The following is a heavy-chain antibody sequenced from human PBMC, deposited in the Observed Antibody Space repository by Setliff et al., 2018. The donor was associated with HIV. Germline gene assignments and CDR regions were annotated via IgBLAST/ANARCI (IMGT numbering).Heavy chain of an antibody. V-gene: IGHV4-39*01. J-gene: IGHJ4*02. D-gene: IGHD3-22*01. CDR1: GDSISSSSYY. Sequence: SETLSLTCSVSGDSISSSSYYWGWIRQPPGKGLEWFGSIYYSGSTYYNPSLNSRVTISVDASKNPFSLKLSSVTAADTAVYYCASLPPLYDSSGYYFDYWGQGTLVTVSS. CDR2: IYYSGST. CDR3: ASLPPLYDSSGYYFDY.